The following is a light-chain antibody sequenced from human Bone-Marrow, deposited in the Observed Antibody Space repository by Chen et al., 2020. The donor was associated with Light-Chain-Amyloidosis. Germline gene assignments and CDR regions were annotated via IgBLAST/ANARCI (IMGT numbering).Light chain of an antibody. CDR2: RDT. J-gene: IGLJ2*01. CDR3: QSADSSGTYEVI. CDR1: GLPTKY. V-gene: IGLV3-25*03. Sequence: SYELTQPPSVSVSPGQTARLTCSGDGLPTKYAYWYQQKPGQAPVLLIGRDTEWPSGSGKRCSGSCSGCTASLTISGVQAEDEADDHCQSADSSGTYEVIFGGGTKLTVL.